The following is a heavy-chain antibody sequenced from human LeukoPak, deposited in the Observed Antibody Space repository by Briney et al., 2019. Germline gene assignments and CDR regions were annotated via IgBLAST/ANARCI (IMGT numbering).Heavy chain of an antibody. CDR3: TTVIAYHSSGQ. V-gene: IGHV3-53*05. CDR2: IYSGGST. D-gene: IGHD3-22*01. CDR1: GFTVGSNY. J-gene: IGHJ4*02. Sequence: GGSLRLSCAASGFTVGSNYMNWVRQTPGKGLEWVSVIYSGGSTYYADSVKGRFTISRDNSKNTLYLQMNSLKTEDSAVYYCTTVIAYHSSGQGGQGTLVTVSS.